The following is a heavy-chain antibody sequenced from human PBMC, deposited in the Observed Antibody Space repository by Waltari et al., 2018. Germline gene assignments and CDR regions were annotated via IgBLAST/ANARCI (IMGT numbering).Heavy chain of an antibody. CDR3: ARGGLYGQQLLESAFEI. D-gene: IGHD6-13*01. J-gene: IGHJ3*02. V-gene: IGHV1-69*05. CDR1: GGSFSTYA. CDR2: IIPMFETA. Sequence: QVQLVQSGAEVKKPGSSVKVSCKASGGSFSTYAITWVRQAPGQGLEGMGGIIPMFETANYAQKFQERVTITTDGSMTTAYMELSSLTSEDTAVYYCARGGLYGQQLLESAFEIWGQGTKVTVAS.